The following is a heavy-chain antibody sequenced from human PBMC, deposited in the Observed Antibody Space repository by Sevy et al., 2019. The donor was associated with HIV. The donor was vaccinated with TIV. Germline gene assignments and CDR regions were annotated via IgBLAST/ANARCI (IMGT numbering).Heavy chain of an antibody. V-gene: IGHV1-24*01. CDR2: FDPEDGET. CDR3: AITKDYYDSSGYPFDY. D-gene: IGHD3-22*01. Sequence: ASVKVSCKVSGYTLTQLSMHWVRQAPGKGLEWMGSFDPEDGETIYAQKFQGRVTMTEDTSTDTAYMELSGLKSEDTAVFYCAITKDYYDSSGYPFDYWDQGTLVTVSS. CDR1: GYTLTQLS. J-gene: IGHJ4*02.